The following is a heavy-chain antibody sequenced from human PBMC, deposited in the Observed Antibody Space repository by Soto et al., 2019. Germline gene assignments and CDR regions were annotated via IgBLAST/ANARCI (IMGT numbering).Heavy chain of an antibody. D-gene: IGHD2-15*01. Sequence: GGSLRLSCAASGFTFSSYWMSWVRQAPGKGLEWVANIKQDGSEKYYVDSVKGRFTISRDNAKNTLFLQMNSLRAEDTAVYFCAKGDCSGGSCYFSAFDIWGQGTMVTVSS. J-gene: IGHJ3*02. CDR2: IKQDGSEK. CDR1: GFTFSSYW. V-gene: IGHV3-7*01. CDR3: AKGDCSGGSCYFSAFDI.